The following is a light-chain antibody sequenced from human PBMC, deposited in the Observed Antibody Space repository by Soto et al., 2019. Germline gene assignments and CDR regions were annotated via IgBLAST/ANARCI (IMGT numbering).Light chain of an antibody. J-gene: IGKJ5*01. CDR2: DAS. V-gene: IGKV1-33*01. CDR3: QKYDNLPIT. Sequence: DIQMTQSPSSLSASVGDRITITCPASQDISNYLNWYQQMPGKAPKLLIYDASNLETGVPSRFSGSGSGTDFTFTISNLQPEDIATYYCQKYDNLPITCGQGKRREIK. CDR1: QDISNY.